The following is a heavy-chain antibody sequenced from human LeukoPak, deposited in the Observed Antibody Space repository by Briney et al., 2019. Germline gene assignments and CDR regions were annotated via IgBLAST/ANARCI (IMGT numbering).Heavy chain of an antibody. CDR3: ARDLGGSGSNYGDYVASLDY. J-gene: IGHJ4*02. V-gene: IGHV1-46*01. Sequence: ASVKVSCKASGYTFTSYYMHWVRQAPGQGLEWMGIVNPSGGSTSYAQKFQGRVTMTRDTSTSTVYMELSSLRSEDTAVYYCARDLGGSGSNYGDYVASLDYWGQGTLVTVSS. CDR1: GYTFTSYY. CDR2: VNPSGGST. D-gene: IGHD4-17*01.